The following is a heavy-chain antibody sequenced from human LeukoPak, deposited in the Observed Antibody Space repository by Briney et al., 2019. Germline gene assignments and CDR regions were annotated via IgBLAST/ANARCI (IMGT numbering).Heavy chain of an antibody. D-gene: IGHD5-12*01. CDR2: INAGNGNT. CDR3: VRVNSGRVMYYFDY. V-gene: IGHV1-3*01. J-gene: IGHJ4*02. CDR1: GYTFTSYA. Sequence: ASVKVSCKASGYTFTSYAMHWVRQAPGQRLEWMGWINAGNGNTKYSQKFQGRVTITRDTSASTAYMELSSLRSEDTAVYYCVRVNSGRVMYYFDYWGQGTLVTVSS.